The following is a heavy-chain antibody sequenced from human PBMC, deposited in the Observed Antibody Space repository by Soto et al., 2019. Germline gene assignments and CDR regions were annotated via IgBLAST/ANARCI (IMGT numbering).Heavy chain of an antibody. V-gene: IGHV3-74*03. CDR1: GFTFSSHW. CDR2: IKGDGTSI. J-gene: IGHJ3*01. Sequence: EVQLVESGGGLVQPGGSLRLSCAASGFTFSSHWMHWVRQAPGKGPVWVSRIKGDGTSIAYADSVKGRFTISRDNAKNTVYLQMDSLRAEDTAIYYCAKRQSGSYYAAFDVWGQGTVVTVSS. CDR3: AKRQSGSYYAAFDV. D-gene: IGHD1-26*01.